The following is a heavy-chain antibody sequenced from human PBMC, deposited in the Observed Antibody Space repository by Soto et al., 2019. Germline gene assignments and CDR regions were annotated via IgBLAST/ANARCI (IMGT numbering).Heavy chain of an antibody. J-gene: IGHJ6*02. V-gene: IGHV4-4*07. CDR1: GAYITTYY. Sequence: TSETLSLTCAVSGAYITTYYWTWIRQPAGKGLEWIGRISPSGDSTYNPSLQSRLSMSVDTFKNHLSLTLTSVTAADTAVYYCASLGRNYYNGMDVWGPGTTVTVSS. D-gene: IGHD3-10*01. CDR3: ASLGRNYYNGMDV. CDR2: ISPSGDS.